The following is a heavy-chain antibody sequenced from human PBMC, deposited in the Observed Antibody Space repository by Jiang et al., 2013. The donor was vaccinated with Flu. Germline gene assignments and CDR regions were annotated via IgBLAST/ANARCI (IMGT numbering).Heavy chain of an antibody. J-gene: IGHJ4*02. V-gene: IGHV1-18*01. Sequence: EWISAYNGNTNYAQKLQGRVTMTTDTSTSTAYMELRSLRSDDTAVYYCGRCSGGSCYLVGYWGQGTLVTVSS. D-gene: IGHD2-15*01. CDR3: GRCSGGSCYLVGY. CDR2: ISAYNGNT.